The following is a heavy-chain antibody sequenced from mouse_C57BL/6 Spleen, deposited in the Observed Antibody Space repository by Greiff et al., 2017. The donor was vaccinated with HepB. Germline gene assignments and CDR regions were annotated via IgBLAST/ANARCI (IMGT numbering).Heavy chain of an antibody. CDR1: GYTFTDYY. CDR3: ARGGHGSSYLWAMDY. D-gene: IGHD1-1*01. J-gene: IGHJ4*01. Sequence: QVQLQQSGPELVKPGASVKISCKASGYTFTDYYINWVKQRPGQGLEWIGWIFPGSGSTYYNEKFKGKATLTVATSSSTAYMLLSRLTSEDSAVYFCARGGHGSSYLWAMDYWGQGTSVTVSS. CDR2: IFPGSGST. V-gene: IGHV1-75*01.